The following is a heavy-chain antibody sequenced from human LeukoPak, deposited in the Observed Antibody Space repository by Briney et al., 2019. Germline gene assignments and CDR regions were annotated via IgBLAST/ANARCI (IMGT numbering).Heavy chain of an antibody. Sequence: SETLSLTCAVYGGSFSGYYWSWIRQPPGKGLEWIGEINHSGSTNYNPSLKSRVTISVDTSKNQFSLKLSSVTAADTAVYYCASPLGPHHRLDAYYYYGMDVWGQGTTVTVSS. D-gene: IGHD3/OR15-3a*01. CDR3: ASPLGPHHRLDAYYYYGMDV. CDR2: INHSGST. CDR1: GGSFSGYY. J-gene: IGHJ6*02. V-gene: IGHV4-34*01.